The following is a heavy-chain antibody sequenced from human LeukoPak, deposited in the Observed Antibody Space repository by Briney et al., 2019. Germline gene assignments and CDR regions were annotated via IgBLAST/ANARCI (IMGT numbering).Heavy chain of an antibody. Sequence: PGGSLRLSCAASGFTFDDYAMHWVRQAPGKGLEWVSLISGDGGSTYYADSVKGRFTISRDNSKNSLYLQMNSPRTEDTALYYCAKDIRLNIVVVTAIDPYYYYYYGMDVWGQGTTVTVSS. CDR2: ISGDGGST. CDR3: AKDIRLNIVVVTAIDPYYYYYYGMDV. D-gene: IGHD2-21*02. V-gene: IGHV3-43*02. J-gene: IGHJ6*02. CDR1: GFTFDDYA.